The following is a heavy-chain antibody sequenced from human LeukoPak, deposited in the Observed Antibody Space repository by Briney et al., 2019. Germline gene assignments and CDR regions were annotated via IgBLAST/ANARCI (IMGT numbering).Heavy chain of an antibody. V-gene: IGHV3-7*04. J-gene: IGHJ4*02. CDR3: TGVGYIDEGIDY. Sequence: PGVSLRLSCVASGFPFSSYWITWVRQAPGKALEWVTNIKQDGSKKSYVDSVTGRFTLSRDNAKNSLYLQMNSLRAEDTAIYYCTGVGYIDEGIDYWGQGTLVTVSS. CDR2: IKQDGSKK. CDR1: GFPFSSYW. D-gene: IGHD5-24*01.